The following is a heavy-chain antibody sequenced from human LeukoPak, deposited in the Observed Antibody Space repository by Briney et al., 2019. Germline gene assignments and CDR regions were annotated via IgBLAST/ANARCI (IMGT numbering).Heavy chain of an antibody. CDR3: ARDNRYGSSGWNNAFDI. CDR1: GGTFSSYA. Sequence: GASVKVSCKASGGTFSSYAISWVRQAPGQGLEWMGGIIPIFGTANYAQRFQGRVTITADKSTSTAYMELSSLRSEDTAVYYCARDNRYGSSGWNNAFDIWGQGTMVTVSS. D-gene: IGHD6-19*01. V-gene: IGHV1-69*06. J-gene: IGHJ3*02. CDR2: IIPIFGTA.